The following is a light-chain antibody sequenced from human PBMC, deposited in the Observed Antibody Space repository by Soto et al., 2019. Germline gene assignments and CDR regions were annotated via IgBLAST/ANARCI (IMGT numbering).Light chain of an antibody. Sequence: SYELTQPPSVSVAPGQTARITCGGNNIGSKSVHWYQQKPGQAPVLVVYDDSDRPSGIPERFSGSNSGNTATLTISRVEAXXXXXXYCQVWDSSSDHPVFGGGTQLTVL. CDR3: QVWDSSSDHPV. V-gene: IGLV3-21*02. CDR2: DDS. J-gene: IGLJ2*01. CDR1: NIGSKS.